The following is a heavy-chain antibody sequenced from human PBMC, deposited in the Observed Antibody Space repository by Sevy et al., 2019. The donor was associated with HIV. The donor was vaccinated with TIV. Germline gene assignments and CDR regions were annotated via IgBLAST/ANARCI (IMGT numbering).Heavy chain of an antibody. D-gene: IGHD3-10*01. CDR3: ARGGSGDYYYYGVDV. CDR1: GFTFSTYS. CDR2: ISSSSTYI. V-gene: IGHV3-21*01. Sequence: GGSLRLSCAASGFTFSTYSMNWVRQAPGKGLEWVSSISSSSTYIYYADSVKGRFIVSRDNSKNTLYLQMNSLRTEDTAVYYCARGGSGDYYYYGVDVWGQGTTVTVSS. J-gene: IGHJ6*02.